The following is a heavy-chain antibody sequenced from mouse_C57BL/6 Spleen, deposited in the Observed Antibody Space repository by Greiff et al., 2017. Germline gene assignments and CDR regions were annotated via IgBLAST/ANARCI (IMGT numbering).Heavy chain of an antibody. J-gene: IGHJ3*01. CDR1: GFTFSSYS. CDR3: GGGYGKGEFAY. D-gene: IGHD2-10*02. V-gene: IGHV5-4*03. Sequence: EVMLVESGGGLVKPGGSLKLSCAASGFTFSSYSMSWVRQTPEKRLEWVATISDGGSYTYYPDNVKGRFTISRDNAKNILYLQMSHLKSEDTAMYYCGGGYGKGEFAYWGQGTLVTVSA. CDR2: ISDGGSYT.